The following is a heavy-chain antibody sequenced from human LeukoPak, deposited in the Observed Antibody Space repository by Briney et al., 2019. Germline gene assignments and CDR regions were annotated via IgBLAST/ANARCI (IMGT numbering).Heavy chain of an antibody. CDR3: AKLTGTFDY. D-gene: IGHD7-27*01. CDR1: GFTFSSYG. V-gene: IGHV3-30*02. CDR2: IRYDGINK. J-gene: IGHJ4*02. Sequence: AGPLRLSCAASGFTFSSYGMHWVRQAPGKGLEWVAFIRYDGINKYYADSVKGRFTISRDNSKNPLYLQMNSLRAEDTAVYYCAKLTGTFDYWGQGTLVTVPS.